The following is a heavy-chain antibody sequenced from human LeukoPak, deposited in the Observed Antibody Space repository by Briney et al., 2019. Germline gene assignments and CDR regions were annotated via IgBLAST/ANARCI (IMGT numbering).Heavy chain of an antibody. Sequence: GGSLRLSCAASGFTVSTNYISWVRQAPGKGLEWVSVTYSGGSTYYADSVKGRFTISRDSSKNTLYLQMSSLRAEDTAVYYCARKSIGTYYFDYWGQGTLVTVSS. J-gene: IGHJ4*02. D-gene: IGHD1-26*01. CDR3: ARKSIGTYYFDY. V-gene: IGHV3-53*01. CDR2: TYSGGST. CDR1: GFTVSTNY.